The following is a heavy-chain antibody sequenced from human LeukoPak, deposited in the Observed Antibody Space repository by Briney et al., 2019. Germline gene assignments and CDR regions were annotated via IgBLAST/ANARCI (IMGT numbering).Heavy chain of an antibody. D-gene: IGHD2-2*01. CDR1: GFTFSSYG. Sequence: GGSLRLSCAASGFTFSSYGMHWVRQAPGKGLEWVAVISYDGSNKYYADSVKGRFTISRDNSKNTLYLQMNSLRAEDTAVYYCARGWWDIVVVPAAHTTDYWGQGTLVTVSS. V-gene: IGHV3-30*03. J-gene: IGHJ4*02. CDR3: ARGWWDIVVVPAAHTTDY. CDR2: ISYDGSNK.